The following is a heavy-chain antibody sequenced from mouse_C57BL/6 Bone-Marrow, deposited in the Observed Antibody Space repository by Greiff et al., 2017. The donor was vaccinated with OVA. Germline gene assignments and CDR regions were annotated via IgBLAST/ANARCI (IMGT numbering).Heavy chain of an antibody. D-gene: IGHD2-3*01. V-gene: IGHV5-6*01. Sequence: EVQLVESGGDLVKPGGSLKLSCAASGFTFSSYGMSWVRQTPDKRLEWVATISSGGSYTYYPDSVKGRFTISRDNAKNTLYLQMSSLKSEDTAMYYWARHETGYYDRAMDYWGQGTSVTVSS. CDR1: GFTFSSYG. J-gene: IGHJ4*01. CDR3: ARHETGYYDRAMDY. CDR2: ISSGGSYT.